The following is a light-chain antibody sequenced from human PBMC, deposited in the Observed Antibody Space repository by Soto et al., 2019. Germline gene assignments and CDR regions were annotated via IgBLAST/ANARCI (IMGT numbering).Light chain of an antibody. Sequence: QSALTQPPSASGSPGQSVTISCTGTSSDVAGYNYVSWYQQHPGKAPKLMIFEVSKRRSGVPDRFSGSKSGNTASLTVSGLQAEDEADYYCSSYAGSNNFVFGGGTKLTVL. CDR2: EVS. CDR1: SSDVAGYNY. J-gene: IGLJ2*01. CDR3: SSYAGSNNFV. V-gene: IGLV2-8*01.